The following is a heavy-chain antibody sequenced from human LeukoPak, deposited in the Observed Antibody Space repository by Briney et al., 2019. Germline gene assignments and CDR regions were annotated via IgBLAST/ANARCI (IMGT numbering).Heavy chain of an antibody. V-gene: IGHV1-46*01. D-gene: IGHD3-3*01. Sequence: GASVKVSCKASGYTFTSYYMHWVRQAPGQGLEWMGIINPSGGSTSYAQKFQGRVTMTRDTSTSTVYMELSSLRSDGTAVYYCARSHNDFWSGYYWLYYYYGMDVWGQGTTVTVSS. J-gene: IGHJ6*02. CDR2: INPSGGST. CDR3: ARSHNDFWSGYYWLYYYYGMDV. CDR1: GYTFTSYY.